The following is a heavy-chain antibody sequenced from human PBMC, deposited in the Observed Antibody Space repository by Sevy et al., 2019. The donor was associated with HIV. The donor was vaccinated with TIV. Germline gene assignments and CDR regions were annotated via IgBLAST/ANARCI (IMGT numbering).Heavy chain of an antibody. D-gene: IGHD3-22*01. CDR2: ISYDGSNK. V-gene: IGHV3-30*04. CDR1: GFTFSSYA. Sequence: GGSLRLSCAASGFTFSSYAMHWVRQAPGKGLEWVAVISYDGSNKYYADSVKGRFTISRDNSKNTLYLQMNSLRAEDTAVYYCARDPGFGGSGYYDNSFEPWGQGTLVTVSS. J-gene: IGHJ5*02. CDR3: ARDPGFGGSGYYDNSFEP.